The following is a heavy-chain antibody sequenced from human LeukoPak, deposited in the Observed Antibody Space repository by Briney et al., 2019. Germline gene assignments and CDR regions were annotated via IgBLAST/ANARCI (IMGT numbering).Heavy chain of an antibody. Sequence: SQTLSLTCIVSGDSIINDGYYWSWIRQHPGKGLGWIGYIYYNGSTYYNPSLKSRVTISVDTSKNQFSLKLSSATAADTAIYYCAREDGGNWGSWFDPWGQGTLVTVSS. D-gene: IGHD4-23*01. V-gene: IGHV4-31*03. J-gene: IGHJ5*02. CDR3: AREDGGNWGSWFDP. CDR1: GDSIINDGYY. CDR2: IYYNGST.